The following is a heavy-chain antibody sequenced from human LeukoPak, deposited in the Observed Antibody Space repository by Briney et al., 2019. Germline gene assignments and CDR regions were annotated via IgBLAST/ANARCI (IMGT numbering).Heavy chain of an antibody. D-gene: IGHD5-12*01. CDR1: GYSISSSYY. Sequence: PSETLSLTCTVAGYSISSSYYWGWVRPPPGKGLEWIASISHSGSTYHNPSLKSLVTISSDTSKNQFSLKLSSVTAADTAMYYCVRDKSGATTFDYWGQGTLVTVSS. CDR2: ISHSGST. V-gene: IGHV4-38-2*02. J-gene: IGHJ4*02. CDR3: VRDKSGATTFDY.